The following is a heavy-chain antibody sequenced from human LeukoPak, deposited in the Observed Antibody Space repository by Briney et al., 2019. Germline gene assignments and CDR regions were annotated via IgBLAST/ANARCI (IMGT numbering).Heavy chain of an antibody. Sequence: GASVKVSCKASGYTFTGYYMHWVRQAPGQGLEWMGWINPNSGGTNYAQKFQGWVTMTRDTSISTAYMELSRLRSDDTAVYYCARDVDIVDTSVPHLGWFDPWGQGTLVTVSS. D-gene: IGHD5-12*01. CDR2: INPNSGGT. CDR3: ARDVDIVDTSVPHLGWFDP. CDR1: GYTFTGYY. J-gene: IGHJ5*02. V-gene: IGHV1-2*04.